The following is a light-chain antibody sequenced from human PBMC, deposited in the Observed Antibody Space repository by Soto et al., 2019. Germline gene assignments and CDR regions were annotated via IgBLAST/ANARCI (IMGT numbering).Light chain of an antibody. CDR3: SSFTSSRTYV. J-gene: IGLJ1*01. CDR2: EVN. CDR1: SSDGV. V-gene: IGLV2-14*01. Sequence: QSALTQPASVSGSPGQSITISCTGTSSDGVSWYQQHPGQAPKLMIYEVNNRPSGVSNRFSGAKSGNTASLTISGLQAEDEADYYCSSFTSSRTYVFGTGTKLTVL.